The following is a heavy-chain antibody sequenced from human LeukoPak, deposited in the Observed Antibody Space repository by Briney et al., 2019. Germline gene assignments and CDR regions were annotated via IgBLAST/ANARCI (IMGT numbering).Heavy chain of an antibody. CDR2: INPNSGGT. J-gene: IGHJ4*02. V-gene: IGHV1-2*06. CDR3: ARFSGYGDYGFDY. CDR1: GYTFTGYY. D-gene: IGHD4-17*01. Sequence: GASAKVSCKASGYTFTGYYMHWVRQAPGQGLEWMGRINPNSGGTNYAQKLQDRVTMTTDTSTTTAYMELRSLRSDDTAVYYCARFSGYGDYGFDYWGQGTLVTVSS.